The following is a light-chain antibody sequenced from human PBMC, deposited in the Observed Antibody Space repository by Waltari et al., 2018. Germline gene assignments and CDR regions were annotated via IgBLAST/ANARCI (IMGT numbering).Light chain of an antibody. CDR1: SSNIGSNI. J-gene: IGLJ1*01. V-gene: IGLV1-44*01. Sequence: QSVLTQPPSASGTPGQTVTIPCSGSSSNIGSNIVNWYQQLPGTAPTLLIFTNNQRPSGVPDRFSGSKSGTSASLAISGLQSEDEADYYCAAWDDSLNGYVFGAGTKVNVL. CDR2: TNN. CDR3: AAWDDSLNGYV.